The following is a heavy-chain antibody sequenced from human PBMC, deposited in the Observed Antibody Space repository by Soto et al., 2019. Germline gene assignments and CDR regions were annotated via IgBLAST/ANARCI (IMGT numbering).Heavy chain of an antibody. J-gene: IGHJ5*02. V-gene: IGHV3-23*01. D-gene: IGHD3-16*01. CDR1: GFTFSSYA. CDR2: ISGSGGST. Sequence: EVQLLESGGGLVQPGGSLRLSCAASGFTFSSYAMSWVRQAPGKGLEWVSAISGSGGSTYYADSVKGRFTISRDNSKNTLYLQMNSLRAEDTDVYYCAKGRRLGGAPNWFDPWGQGTLVTVSS. CDR3: AKGRRLGGAPNWFDP.